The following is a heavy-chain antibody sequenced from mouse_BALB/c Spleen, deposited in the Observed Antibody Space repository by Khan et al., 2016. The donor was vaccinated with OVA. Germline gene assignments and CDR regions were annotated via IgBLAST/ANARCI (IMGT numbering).Heavy chain of an antibody. D-gene: IGHD2-14*01. CDR1: GFSLTTYG. Sequence: QMQLEESGPGLVQPSQSLSITCTVSGFSLTTYGVHWVRQSPGKGLEWLGLIWSGGNTDYNAAFISRLSISKDNSKTQVFFKMNSMQADDTAIYYCSRSSYMYDFTYWGQGTLVTVSA. CDR3: SRSSYMYDFTY. V-gene: IGHV2-4-1*01. J-gene: IGHJ3*01. CDR2: IWSGGNT.